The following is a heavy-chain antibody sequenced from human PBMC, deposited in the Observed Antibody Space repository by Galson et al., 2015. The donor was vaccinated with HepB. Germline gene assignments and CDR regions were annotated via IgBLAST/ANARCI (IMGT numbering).Heavy chain of an antibody. J-gene: IGHJ4*02. CDR3: ARRQPSGRNFDY. Sequence: SLRLSCAASGLTFSSYAMSWVRQAPGKGLEWVSIISANGGITYYADSVKGRFTISRDNSKNTVDLQMNSLRAEDTAVYYCARRQPSGRNFDYWGQGTLVTVSS. CDR1: GLTFSSYA. V-gene: IGHV3-23*01. D-gene: IGHD3-10*01. CDR2: ISANGGIT.